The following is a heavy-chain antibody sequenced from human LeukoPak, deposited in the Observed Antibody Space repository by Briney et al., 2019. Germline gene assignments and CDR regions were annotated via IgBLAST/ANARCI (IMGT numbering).Heavy chain of an antibody. J-gene: IGHJ5*02. Sequence: PGGSLRLSCAASGVTVSSHYMNWVRRAPGKGLEWVSTVSGSGGTTYYADSVKGRFAISRDNSKNTLYLQMNSLRAEDTAVYYCAKDHRGYYGSGSYFWFDPWGQGTLVTVSS. CDR1: GVTVSSHY. V-gene: IGHV3-23*01. CDR2: VSGSGGTT. D-gene: IGHD3-10*01. CDR3: AKDHRGYYGSGSYFWFDP.